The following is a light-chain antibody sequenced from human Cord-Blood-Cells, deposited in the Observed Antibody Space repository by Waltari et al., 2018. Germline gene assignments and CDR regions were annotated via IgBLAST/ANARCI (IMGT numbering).Light chain of an antibody. Sequence: DIQMTQSPSSLSASVGDRVTITCQASQDISNYLNWYQPKPGKAPKLLIYDASNLETGVPSRFSGSGSGTDVTFTISSLQPEDIATYYCQQYDNLSYTFGQGTKLEIK. CDR2: DAS. J-gene: IGKJ2*01. V-gene: IGKV1-33*01. CDR1: QDISNY. CDR3: QQYDNLSYT.